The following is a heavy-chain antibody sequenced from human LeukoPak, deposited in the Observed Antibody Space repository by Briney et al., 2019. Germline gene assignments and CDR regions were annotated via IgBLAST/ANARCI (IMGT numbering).Heavy chain of an antibody. Sequence: PGGSLRLSCAASGFTFSSYAMHWVRQAPGKGLEWVAVISYDGSNKYYADSVKGRFTISRDNSKNTLYLQMNSLRAEDTAVYYCAKVYPGRITMIVVVKGAFDIWGQGTMVTVSS. D-gene: IGHD3-22*01. CDR2: ISYDGSNK. V-gene: IGHV3-30-3*01. J-gene: IGHJ3*02. CDR3: AKVYPGRITMIVVVKGAFDI. CDR1: GFTFSSYA.